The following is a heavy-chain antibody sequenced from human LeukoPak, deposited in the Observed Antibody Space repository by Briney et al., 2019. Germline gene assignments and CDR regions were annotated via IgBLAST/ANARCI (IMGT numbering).Heavy chain of an antibody. Sequence: PGGSLRLSCAASGFTFSSYAMSWVRQAPGKGLEWVPAISGSGGSTYYADSVKGRFTISRDNSKNTLYLQMNSLRAEDTAVYYCARDRGSGSYEGYYFDYWGQGTLVTVSS. J-gene: IGHJ4*02. D-gene: IGHD3-10*01. CDR3: ARDRGSGSYEGYYFDY. CDR2: ISGSGGST. V-gene: IGHV3-23*01. CDR1: GFTFSSYA.